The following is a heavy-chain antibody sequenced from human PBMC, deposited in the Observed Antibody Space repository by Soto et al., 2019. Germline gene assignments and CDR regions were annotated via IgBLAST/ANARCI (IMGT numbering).Heavy chain of an antibody. D-gene: IGHD5-18*01. V-gene: IGHV1-3*01. Sequence: QVQLVQSGAEVKKPGASVKVSCTASGYTFTSYAMHWVRQAPGQRLEWMGWINAGNGNTKYSQKFQGRVTITRDTSASTAYMELSSLRSEDTAVYYCARVRTAMVKYFDYWGQGTLVTVSS. CDR2: INAGNGNT. J-gene: IGHJ4*02. CDR1: GYTFTSYA. CDR3: ARVRTAMVKYFDY.